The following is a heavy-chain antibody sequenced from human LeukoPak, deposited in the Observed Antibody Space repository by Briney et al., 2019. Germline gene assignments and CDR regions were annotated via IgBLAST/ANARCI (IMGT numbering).Heavy chain of an antibody. J-gene: IGHJ6*02. V-gene: IGHV3-23*01. CDR1: GMTFSNYA. D-gene: IGHD2/OR15-2a*01. CDR2: ISGSGGNT. CDR3: AKENNYYYGMDV. Sequence: GGSLRLSCEASGMTFSNYAMNWVRQAPGKGLEWVSGISGSGGNTYYADSVKGRFTISRDNSKNTLYLQMNSLRAEDTAVYYCAKENNYYYGMDVWGQGTTVTVSS.